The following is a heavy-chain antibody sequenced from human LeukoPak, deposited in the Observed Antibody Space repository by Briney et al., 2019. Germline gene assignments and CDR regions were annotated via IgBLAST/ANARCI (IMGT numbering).Heavy chain of an antibody. CDR1: GFTFSSYS. D-gene: IGHD5-24*01. CDR2: ISSSSSYI. Sequence: GGSLRLSCAGSGFTFSSYSMNWVRHAPGKGLEWVSSISSSSSYIYYADSVKGRFTISRDNAKNSLYLQMNSLRAEDTAVYYCARMSGGWLQYFDYWGQGTRVTVSS. J-gene: IGHJ4*02. V-gene: IGHV3-21*01. CDR3: ARMSGGWLQYFDY.